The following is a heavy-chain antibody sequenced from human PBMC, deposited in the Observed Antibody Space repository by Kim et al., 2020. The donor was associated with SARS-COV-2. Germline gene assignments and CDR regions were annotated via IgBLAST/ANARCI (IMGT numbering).Heavy chain of an antibody. CDR1: GGSFNDYY. J-gene: IGHJ6*02. CDR3: SGGQDVYSGRYGGMDV. V-gene: IGHV4-34*01. CDR2: INHSGST. Sequence: SETLSLTCTVYGGSFNDYYWSWIRRPPGKGLEGIGEINHSGSTNYNPSLKSRVIISVDTSKNHFSLRLGSVTAADTAVYYCSGGQDVYSGRYGGMDVWGQATTLTVSS. D-gene: IGHD3-10*01.